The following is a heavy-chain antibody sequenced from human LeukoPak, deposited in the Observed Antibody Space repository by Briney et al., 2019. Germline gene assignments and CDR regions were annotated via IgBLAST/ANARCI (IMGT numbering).Heavy chain of an antibody. CDR2: ISGSGGST. V-gene: IGHV3-23*01. Sequence: PGGSLRLSCAASGFTISSCAMTWVRQAPGKGLECVSAISGSGGSTSYADSVKGRFTISRDNSKNTLYLQMNSLRAEDTAVYYCAKAALWLAPFDYWGQGTLVTVSS. J-gene: IGHJ4*02. D-gene: IGHD3-10*01. CDR1: GFTISSCA. CDR3: AKAALWLAPFDY.